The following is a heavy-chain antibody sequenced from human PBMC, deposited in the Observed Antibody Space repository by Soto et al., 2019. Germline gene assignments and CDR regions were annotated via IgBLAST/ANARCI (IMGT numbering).Heavy chain of an antibody. CDR3: ARGDYHDTSGPFSDAFDV. V-gene: IGHV3-7*04. J-gene: IGHJ3*01. Sequence: GGSLRLSCAASGFTFSNYWMSWVRQAPGKGLEWVANIKPDGSQKWYVDSVKGRFTISRDNAKNSLYLQMISLRVEDTAMYYCARGDYHDTSGPFSDAFDVWGQGTMVTVSS. D-gene: IGHD3-22*01. CDR1: GFTFSNYW. CDR2: IKPDGSQK.